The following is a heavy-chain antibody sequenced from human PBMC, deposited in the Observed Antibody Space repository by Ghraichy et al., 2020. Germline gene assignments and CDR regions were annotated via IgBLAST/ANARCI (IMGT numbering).Heavy chain of an antibody. CDR2: ISGSGGST. V-gene: IGHV3-23*01. J-gene: IGHJ4*02. D-gene: IGHD3-10*01. CDR1: GFTFSSYA. Sequence: GESLNISCAASGFTFSSYAMSWVRQAPGKGLEWVSDISGSGGSTYYADSVKGRFTISRDNSKNTLYLQMSSLRAEDTAVYYCAKNRYGSGSFPDYWGQGTLVTVSS. CDR3: AKNRYGSGSFPDY.